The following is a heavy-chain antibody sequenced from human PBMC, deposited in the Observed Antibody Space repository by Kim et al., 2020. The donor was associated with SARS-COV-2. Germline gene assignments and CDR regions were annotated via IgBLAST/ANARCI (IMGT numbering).Heavy chain of an antibody. CDR2: INTNTVNP. Sequence: ASVKVSCKASGYTFTSYAMNWVRQAPGQGLEWMGWINTNTVNPTYAQGFTGRFVFSLDTSVSTAYLQISSLKAEDTAVYYCARSDYDFYYYYCGMDGWGQGTTVTVSS. CDR1: GYTFTSYA. D-gene: IGHD5-12*01. V-gene: IGHV7-4-1*02. J-gene: IGHJ6*02. CDR3: ARSDYDFYYYYCGMDG.